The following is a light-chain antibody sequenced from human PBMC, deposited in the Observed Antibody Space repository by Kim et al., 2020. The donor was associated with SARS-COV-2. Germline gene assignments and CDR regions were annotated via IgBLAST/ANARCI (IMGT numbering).Light chain of an antibody. Sequence: GQSTPIPCTGTSSDVGGYNYVSWYQQHPGKAPKLMIYDVSNRPSGVSNRFSGSKSGNTASLTISGLQAEDEADYYCSSYTSSSTFVFGGGTKVTVL. V-gene: IGLV2-14*03. CDR1: SSDVGGYNY. CDR2: DVS. CDR3: SSYTSSSTFV. J-gene: IGLJ2*01.